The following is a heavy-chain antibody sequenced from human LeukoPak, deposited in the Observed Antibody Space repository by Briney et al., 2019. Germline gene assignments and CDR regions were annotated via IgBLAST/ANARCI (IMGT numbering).Heavy chain of an antibody. Sequence: PSETLSLTCTVSGGSISSYYWSWIRQPPGKGLGWIGYIYYSGSTNYNPSLKSRVTISVDTSKNQFSLKLSSVTAADTAVYYCARAVDYGDYIFDYWGQGTLVTVSS. CDR2: IYYSGST. CDR1: GGSISSYY. CDR3: ARAVDYGDYIFDY. V-gene: IGHV4-59*01. J-gene: IGHJ4*02. D-gene: IGHD4-17*01.